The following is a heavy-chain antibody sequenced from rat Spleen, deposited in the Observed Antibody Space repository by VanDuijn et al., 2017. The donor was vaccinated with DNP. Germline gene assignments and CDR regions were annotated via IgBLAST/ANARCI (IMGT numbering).Heavy chain of an antibody. V-gene: IGHV5-7*01. Sequence: EVRLVESGGGLVQPGRSLKLSCAASGFTFSDYNMAWVRQAPKRGLEWVTTIHSDGSSTYYRDSVRGRFTFSRDNGKRTLYLQMESLRSEDTATYYCAKDAFDYWGQGVMVTVSS. CDR2: IHSDGSST. CDR3: AKDAFDY. J-gene: IGHJ2*01. CDR1: GFTFSDYN.